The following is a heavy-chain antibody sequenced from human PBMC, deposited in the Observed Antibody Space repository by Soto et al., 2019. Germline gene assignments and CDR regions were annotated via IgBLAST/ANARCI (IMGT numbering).Heavy chain of an antibody. J-gene: IGHJ4*02. V-gene: IGHV1-46*01. Sequence: QMQLVQSGAEVKPPGASVTLSCAASEFTFSNHYIHWVRQAPGQGLEWMGLISPYGTTTSPQNFQGRLSISRDTSTSPVYMEMRSLKSDDTAVYFCARDRDGDYDLDHWDQGTLVTVSS. CDR2: ISPYGTT. CDR1: EFTFSNHY. CDR3: ARDRDGDYDLDH. D-gene: IGHD4-17*01.